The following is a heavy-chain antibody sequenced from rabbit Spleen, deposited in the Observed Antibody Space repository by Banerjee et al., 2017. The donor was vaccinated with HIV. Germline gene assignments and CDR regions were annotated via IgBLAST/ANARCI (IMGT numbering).Heavy chain of an antibody. CDR2: IDVDGSGSA. D-gene: IGHD1-1*01. Sequence: EESGGGLVQPEGSLTLTCTASGFSFSSSYWICWVRQAPGKGLEWVACIDVDGSGSAYYASWVKSRFTISKTSSTTVTLQMTSLTAADTATYFCARDTSSSFSSYGMDLWGQGTLVTVS. J-gene: IGHJ3*01. CDR3: ARDTSSSFSSYGMDL. CDR1: GFSFSSSYW. V-gene: IGHV1S45*01.